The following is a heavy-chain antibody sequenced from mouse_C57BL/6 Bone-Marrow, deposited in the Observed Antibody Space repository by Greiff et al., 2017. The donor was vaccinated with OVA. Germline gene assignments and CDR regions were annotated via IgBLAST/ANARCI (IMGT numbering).Heavy chain of an antibody. Sequence: VQLQQPGAELVKPGASVKLSCKASGYTFTSYWMHWVKQRPGQGLEWIGMIHPNSGSTNYNEKFKSKATLTVDKSSSTAYMQLSSLTSEDSAVYYCAREGVGAYWYFDVWGTGTTVTVSS. J-gene: IGHJ1*03. CDR1: GYTFTSYW. CDR2: IHPNSGST. D-gene: IGHD1-1*01. V-gene: IGHV1-64*01. CDR3: AREGVGAYWYFDV.